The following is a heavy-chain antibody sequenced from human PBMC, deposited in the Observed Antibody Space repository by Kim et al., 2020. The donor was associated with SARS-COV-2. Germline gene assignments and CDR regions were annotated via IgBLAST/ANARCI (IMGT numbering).Heavy chain of an antibody. J-gene: IGHJ4*02. Sequence: GGSLRLSCAASGFTFSSYSMNWVRQAPGKGLEWIAYISRSGSAIVYADSVKGRFTISRDEAKNSIFLQMNSLRDEDTAVYYCARDRTAFDYWGQGTLVTVSS. D-gene: IGHD1-1*01. CDR1: GFTFSSYS. CDR3: ARDRTAFDY. CDR2: ISRSGSAI. V-gene: IGHV3-48*02.